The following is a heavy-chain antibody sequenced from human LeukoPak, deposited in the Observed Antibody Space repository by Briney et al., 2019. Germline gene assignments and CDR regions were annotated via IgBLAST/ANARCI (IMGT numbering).Heavy chain of an antibody. D-gene: IGHD1-26*01. CDR3: ASSGSYRFDY. J-gene: IGHJ4*02. Sequence: QPGGSLRLSCAASGLTFSSHWMHWVRQAPGKGLEWVSHITASGTAMFYADSVKGRFTISRDNAKNSLYLQMNSLRDEDTAVYYCASSGSYRFDYWGQGTLVTVSS. CDR1: GLTFSSHW. V-gene: IGHV3-48*02. CDR2: ITASGTAM.